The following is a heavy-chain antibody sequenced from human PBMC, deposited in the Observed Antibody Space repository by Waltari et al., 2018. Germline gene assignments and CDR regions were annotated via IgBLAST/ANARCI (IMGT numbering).Heavy chain of an antibody. CDR2: ISYDGYDK. CDR3: AKVFLEWQTDNWIDT. D-gene: IGHD3-3*01. CDR1: GFIFRPYA. V-gene: IGHV3-30*18. J-gene: IGHJ5*02. Sequence: QVQLAESGGGVVQPGRSLRLSCPASGFIFRPYAMHWVRQAPGKGLEWVAGISYDGYDKNYADSLQSRVTISRDNSQNTLYLQLNSLRPDDTAVYYCAKVFLEWQTDNWIDTWGQGTLVTVSS.